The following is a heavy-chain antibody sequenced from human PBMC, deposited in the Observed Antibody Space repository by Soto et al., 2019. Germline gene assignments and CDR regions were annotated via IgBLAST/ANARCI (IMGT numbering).Heavy chain of an antibody. Sequence: ASVKVSCKASGFTFTSYYMHWVRQAPGQGLEWMGIINPSGGSTSYAQTFQGRVTMTRDTSTSTVYMDLSSLRSEDTAVYYCARGGYVVVQAVPRAFDIWGQGTMVTVSS. CDR1: GFTFTSYY. CDR3: ARGGYVVVQAVPRAFDI. CDR2: INPSGGST. D-gene: IGHD2-2*01. V-gene: IGHV1-46*01. J-gene: IGHJ3*02.